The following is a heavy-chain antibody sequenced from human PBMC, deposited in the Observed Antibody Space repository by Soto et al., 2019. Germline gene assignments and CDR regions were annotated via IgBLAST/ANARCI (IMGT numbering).Heavy chain of an antibody. J-gene: IGHJ3*02. Sequence: ASVKVSCKASGGTFSSYAISWVRQAPGQGLEWMGGIIPILGIANYAQKFQGRVTITADKSTSTAYMELSSLRSEDTAVDYCARVRGYSGYDDAFDIWGQGTMVTVSS. V-gene: IGHV1-69*10. CDR1: GGTFSSYA. D-gene: IGHD5-12*01. CDR3: ARVRGYSGYDDAFDI. CDR2: IIPILGIA.